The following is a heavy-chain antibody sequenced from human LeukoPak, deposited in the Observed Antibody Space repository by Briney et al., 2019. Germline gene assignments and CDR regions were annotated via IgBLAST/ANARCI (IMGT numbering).Heavy chain of an antibody. CDR2: IDSSSSYI. V-gene: IGHV3-21*01. CDR3: ARDGGYSSGWYGPLDY. J-gene: IGHJ4*02. D-gene: IGHD6-19*01. Sequence: GGSLRLSCAAFGSTFSTYTMNWVRQAPGKGLEWVSSIDSSSSYIYYADSVKGRFTISRDNAKNSLYLQMNSLRAEDTAVYYCARDGGYSSGWYGPLDYWGQGTLVTVSS. CDR1: GSTFSTYT.